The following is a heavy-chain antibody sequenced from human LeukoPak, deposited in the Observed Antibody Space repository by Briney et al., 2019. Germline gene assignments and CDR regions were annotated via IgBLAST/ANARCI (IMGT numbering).Heavy chain of an antibody. Sequence: GGSLRLSCAASGFIFNTYSVNWVRQAPGKGLEWVSSISDNSAYISYADSVKGRFTVSRDNAKRSLYLQMNSLKTEDTAVYYCTRVTLGTMVRGVIINRGNYFDYWGQGTLVTVSS. CDR1: GFIFNTYS. J-gene: IGHJ4*02. CDR2: ISDNSAYI. D-gene: IGHD3-10*01. V-gene: IGHV3-21*03. CDR3: TRVTLGTMVRGVIINRGNYFDY.